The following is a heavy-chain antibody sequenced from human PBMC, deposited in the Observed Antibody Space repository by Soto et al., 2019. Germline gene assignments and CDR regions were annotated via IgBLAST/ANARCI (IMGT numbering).Heavy chain of an antibody. CDR1: GGTFSSYA. V-gene: IGHV1-69*10. CDR3: VRDGQWLELYYYYGMDV. Sequence: SVKVSCKASGGTFSSYAISCVRQAPGQGLEWMGGIIPILGTANYAQKFRGRVTITSDRSVSTAYMELSSLRSEDMVVYSCVRDGQWLELYYYYGMDVWGQGTTVTVSS. CDR2: IIPILGTA. D-gene: IGHD6-19*01. J-gene: IGHJ6*02.